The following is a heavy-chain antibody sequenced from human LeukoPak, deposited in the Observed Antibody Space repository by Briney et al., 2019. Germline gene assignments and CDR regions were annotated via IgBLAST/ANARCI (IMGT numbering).Heavy chain of an antibody. CDR2: IYYSGST. V-gene: IGHV4-59*01. Sequence: SETLSLTCIVSGGSISTYYWSWIRQPPEKGLEWIGHIYYSGSTNYNPSLKSRVTIAVDTSKNHFSLKLSSVTAADTAVYYCTRNYDSSGYTTFGYWGRGTLVTVSS. D-gene: IGHD3-22*01. J-gene: IGHJ4*02. CDR1: GGSISTYY. CDR3: TRNYDSSGYTTFGY.